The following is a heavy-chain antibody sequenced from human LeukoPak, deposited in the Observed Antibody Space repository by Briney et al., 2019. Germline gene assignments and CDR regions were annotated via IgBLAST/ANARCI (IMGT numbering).Heavy chain of an antibody. D-gene: IGHD1-1*01. CDR3: ARPGTTGTTLAFDI. V-gene: IGHV4-34*01. CDR1: GGSSSGYY. CDR2: INHSGST. Sequence: PSETLSLTCAVYGGSSSGYYWSWIRQPPGKGLEWIGEINHSGSTNYNPSLKSRVTISVDTSKNQFSLKLSSVTAADTAVYYCARPGTTGTTLAFDIWGQGTMVTVSS. J-gene: IGHJ3*02.